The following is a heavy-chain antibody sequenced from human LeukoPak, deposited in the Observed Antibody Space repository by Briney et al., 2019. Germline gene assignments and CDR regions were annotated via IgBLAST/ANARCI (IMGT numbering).Heavy chain of an antibody. Sequence: ASVKVSCKASGYTFTSYGISWVRQAPGQGLEWMGWISAYNGNTNYAQKLQGRVTMTTDTSTSTAYMELRSLRSDDTAVYYCARDWQWLPPVDYGDPRFDYWGQGTLVTVSS. V-gene: IGHV1-18*01. D-gene: IGHD4-17*01. J-gene: IGHJ4*02. CDR3: ARDWQWLPPVDYGDPRFDY. CDR2: ISAYNGNT. CDR1: GYTFTSYG.